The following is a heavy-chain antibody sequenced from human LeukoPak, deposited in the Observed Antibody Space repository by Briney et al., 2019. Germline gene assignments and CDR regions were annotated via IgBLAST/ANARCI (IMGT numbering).Heavy chain of an antibody. Sequence: PGGSLRLSCAASGFTFSSYWMSWVRQAPGKGLEWVANIKQDGSEKYYVDSVKGRFTISRDNAKNSLYLQMNSLRAEDTAVYYCARASTTVTTMDFDYWGQGTPVTVSS. CDR3: ARASTTVTTMDFDY. D-gene: IGHD4-17*01. J-gene: IGHJ4*02. CDR2: IKQDGSEK. V-gene: IGHV3-7*01. CDR1: GFTFSSYW.